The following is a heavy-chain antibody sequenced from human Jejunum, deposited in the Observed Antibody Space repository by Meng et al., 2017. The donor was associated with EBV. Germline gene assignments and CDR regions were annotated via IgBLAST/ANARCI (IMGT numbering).Heavy chain of an antibody. CDR3: AGKYGGDS. CDR1: GFIVSSNY. CDR2: IYSGGST. D-gene: IGHD2-8*01. J-gene: IGHJ4*02. Sequence: EVKLVEPGGGLILPGGPRILSCAASGFIVSSNYMSWVRQAPGKGLEWVSVIYSGGSTYYADSVKGRFTISRDISKNTLYLQMNSLRAEDTAVYYCAGKYGGDSWGQGTLVTVSS. V-gene: IGHV3-53*01.